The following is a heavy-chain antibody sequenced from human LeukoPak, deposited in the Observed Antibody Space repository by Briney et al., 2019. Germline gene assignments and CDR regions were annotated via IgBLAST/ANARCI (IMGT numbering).Heavy chain of an antibody. D-gene: IGHD3-3*01. CDR3: ARITDRTIFGEIMHGFDI. CDR2: IYRSGNT. V-gene: IGHV4-38-2*02. Sequence: PSETLSLTCTVSGFPINSDHYWGWIRQPPGKGLEWLGCIYRSGNTYYTPSLESRVTISIDRPKNEFSLRLTSVTAADTAVYYCARITDRTIFGEIMHGFDIWGQGTPVTVSS. CDR1: GFPINSDHY. J-gene: IGHJ3*02.